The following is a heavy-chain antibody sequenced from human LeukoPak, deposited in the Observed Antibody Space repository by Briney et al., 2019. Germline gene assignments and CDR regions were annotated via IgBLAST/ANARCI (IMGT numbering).Heavy chain of an antibody. CDR3: ARRDPDYGDAFDI. J-gene: IGHJ3*02. Sequence: PSETLSLTCTVSGGSISSYYWSWIRQPPGTGLESIGYIYYSGSTNYTPSLKSRVTISADTSKHQISQKLSSETAADTAVYFRARRDPDYGDAFDIWGQGTMVTVSS. CDR2: IYYSGST. V-gene: IGHV4-59*08. CDR1: GGSISSYY. D-gene: IGHD4-17*01.